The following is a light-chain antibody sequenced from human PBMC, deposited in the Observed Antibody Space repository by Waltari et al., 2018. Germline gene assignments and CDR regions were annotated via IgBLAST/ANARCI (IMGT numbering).Light chain of an antibody. CDR3: QQYYSYLLT. V-gene: IGKV1-8*01. J-gene: IGKJ5*01. CDR2: AAS. CDR1: QGISSY. Sequence: AIRITQSPSSLSASTGDRATITCRASQGISSYLAWYQQKPGKAPKLLIYAASTLQSGVPSRFSGSGSGTDFTLTISCLQSEDFATYYCQQYYSYLLTFGQGTRLEIK.